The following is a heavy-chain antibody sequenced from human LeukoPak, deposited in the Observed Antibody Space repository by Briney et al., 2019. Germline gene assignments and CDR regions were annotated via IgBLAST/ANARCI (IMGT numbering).Heavy chain of an antibody. CDR3: ARDRGYCSGGSCLGYYMDV. CDR1: GFTFSDYY. CDR2: MSNSVKTT. J-gene: IGHJ6*03. D-gene: IGHD2-15*01. V-gene: IGHV3-11*04. Sequence: PGGSLRLSCEASGFTFSDYYMSWIRQALGKGLEWVSYMSNSVKTTYYADSVKGRFTISRDNAKNSLYLQMNSLRVEDTAVYYCARDRGYCSGGSCLGYYMDVWGKGTTVTVSS.